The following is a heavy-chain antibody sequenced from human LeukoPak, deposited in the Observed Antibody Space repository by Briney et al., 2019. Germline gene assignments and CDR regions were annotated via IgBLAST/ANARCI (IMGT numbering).Heavy chain of an antibody. CDR2: ISSSGSTI. CDR1: GFTFSSYE. D-gene: IGHD3-10*01. V-gene: IGHV3-48*03. J-gene: IGHJ6*03. Sequence: GGSLRLSCAASGFTFSSYEMNWVRQAPGKGLEWVSYISSSGSTIYYADSVKGRFTISRDNAKNSLYLQMNSLRAEDTAVYYCAKDQALWFGELLNYYYYYYMDVWGKGTTVTISS. CDR3: AKDQALWFGELLNYYYYYYMDV.